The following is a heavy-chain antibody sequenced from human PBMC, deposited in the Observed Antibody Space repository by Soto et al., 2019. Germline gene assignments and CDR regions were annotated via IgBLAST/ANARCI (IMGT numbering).Heavy chain of an antibody. J-gene: IGHJ3*02. CDR3: VRDRCGMVATGDSFDN. CDR1: GFTFSSYA. Sequence: EVQLLESGGDLVQPGGSLRLSCAASGFTFSSYAMSWVRQAPGKGLEWVAGITSSGGTTYYADSVKGRFTISRVNSKNTLLLQMIGLRVEDSAIYYCVRDRCGMVATGDSFDNWGQGTMVTVSS. CDR2: ITSSGGTT. V-gene: IGHV3-23*01. D-gene: IGHD5-12*01.